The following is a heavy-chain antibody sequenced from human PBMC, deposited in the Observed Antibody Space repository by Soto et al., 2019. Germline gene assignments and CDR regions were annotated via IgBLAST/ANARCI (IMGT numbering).Heavy chain of an antibody. CDR1: GYTFTSYA. D-gene: IGHD2-2*01. CDR3: ARGGYCSSTSCYLSGYFQH. CDR2: INAGNGNT. Sequence: QVQLVQSGAEVKKPGASVKVSCKASGYTFTSYAMHWVRQAPGQRPEWMGWINAGNGNTKYSQKFQGRVTITRDTSASTAYMELSSLRSEDTAVYYCARGGYCSSTSCYLSGYFQHWGQGTLVTVSS. V-gene: IGHV1-3*01. J-gene: IGHJ1*01.